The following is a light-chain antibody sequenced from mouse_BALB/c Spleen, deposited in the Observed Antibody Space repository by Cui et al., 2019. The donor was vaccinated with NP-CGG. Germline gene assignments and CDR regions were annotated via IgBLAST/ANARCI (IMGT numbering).Light chain of an antibody. V-gene: IGLV1*01. J-gene: IGLJ1*01. CDR2: GTN. CDR3: ALWYNNHWV. Sequence: QAVVTQESALTTSPVETVTLTCRSSTGAVTTSNYANWVQEKPNHLFTGLIGGTNNRAPGVPARFSGSLIGDKAALTITGAQTEDDAIYFCALWYNNHWVFGGGTKLTVL. CDR1: TGAVTTSNY.